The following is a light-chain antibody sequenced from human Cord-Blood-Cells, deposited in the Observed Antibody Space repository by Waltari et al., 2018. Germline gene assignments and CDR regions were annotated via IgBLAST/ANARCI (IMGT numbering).Light chain of an antibody. CDR3: SSYTSSSVV. J-gene: IGLJ2*01. V-gene: IGLV2-14*01. CDR2: DVS. Sequence: QSALTQPASVSGSPGQSITISCTGTSSDVGGYNYVSWYQQHPGQAPKLMIYDVSNRPSVVSNRFSGSKSGNTASLTSSGLQAEDEADYYCSSYTSSSVVFGGGTKLTVL. CDR1: SSDVGGYNY.